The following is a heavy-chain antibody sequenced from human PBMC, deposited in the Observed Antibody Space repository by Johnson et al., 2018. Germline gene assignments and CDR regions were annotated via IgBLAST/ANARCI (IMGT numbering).Heavy chain of an antibody. J-gene: IGHJ3*02. V-gene: IGHV3-15*01. CDR1: GFTFSNAW. CDR3: AKEGGYSYGLDAFDI. CDR2: IKNKTNRGTT. D-gene: IGHD5-18*01. Sequence: VQLVQSGGGLVQXGGSLELSCAASGFTFSNAWLSWVRQAPGKGLEWVGRIKNKTNRGTTEYAESVKGRSTISRDDSKSIAYPQMNSLKTEDTAVDYCAKEGGYSYGLDAFDIWGQGTMVTVSS.